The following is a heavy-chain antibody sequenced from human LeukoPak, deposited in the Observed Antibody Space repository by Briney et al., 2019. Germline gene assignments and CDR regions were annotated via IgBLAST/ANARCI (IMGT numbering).Heavy chain of an antibody. CDR1: GYTFTSYD. CDR2: MNPNSGNT. D-gene: IGHD3-3*01. Sequence: ASVKVSCKASGYTFTSYDINWVRQATGQGLEWMGWMNPNSGNTGYAQKFQGRVTMTRNTSISTAYMELSSLRSEDTAVYYCARWAYDFWSGYYTYWFDPRGQGTLVTVSS. CDR3: ARWAYDFWSGYYTYWFDP. J-gene: IGHJ5*02. V-gene: IGHV1-8*01.